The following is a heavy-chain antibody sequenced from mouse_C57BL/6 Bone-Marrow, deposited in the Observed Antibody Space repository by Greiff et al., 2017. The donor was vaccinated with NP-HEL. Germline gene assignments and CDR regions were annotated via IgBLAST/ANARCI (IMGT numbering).Heavy chain of an antibody. Sequence: QVQLQQSGAELVRPGTSVKLSCKASGYTFTSYWMHWVKQRPGQGLEWIGVIDPSDSYTNYNQKFKGKATLTVDTSSSTAYMQLSSLTSEDSAVYYCARGEYWRDYWGQGTSVTVSS. V-gene: IGHV1-59*01. CDR3: ARGEYWRDY. J-gene: IGHJ4*01. CDR2: IDPSDSYT. D-gene: IGHD5-2*01. CDR1: GYTFTSYW.